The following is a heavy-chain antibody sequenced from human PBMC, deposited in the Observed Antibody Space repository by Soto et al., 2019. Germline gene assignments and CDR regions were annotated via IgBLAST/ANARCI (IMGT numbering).Heavy chain of an antibody. D-gene: IGHD1-26*01. CDR2: INPILGIA. V-gene: IGHV1-69*10. CDR3: ARIWELLAFDI. Sequence: ASVKVSCKASGGTFSSYAISWVRQAPGQGLEWMGGINPILGIANYAQKFQGRVTITADKSTSTAYMELSSLRSEDTAVYYCARIWELLAFDIWGQGTMVTVSS. CDR1: GGTFSSYA. J-gene: IGHJ3*02.